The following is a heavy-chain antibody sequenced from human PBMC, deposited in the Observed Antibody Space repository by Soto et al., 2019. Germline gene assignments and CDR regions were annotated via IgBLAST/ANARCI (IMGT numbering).Heavy chain of an antibody. V-gene: IGHV1-2*02. CDR2: VDPNTGGT. J-gene: IGHJ4*02. CDR3: ARQLPYWAGDCYTEPIDY. Sequence: ASPKGSWEGPRCNFTAYYMPWVRQAPGQGLEWMGWVDPNTGGTKYAQKFQGTVNMTRDTSISTAYMELKRLRSDDTAIYYCARQLPYWAGDCYTEPIDYWGQGTLVTVSS. CDR1: RCNFTAYY. D-gene: IGHD2-21*02.